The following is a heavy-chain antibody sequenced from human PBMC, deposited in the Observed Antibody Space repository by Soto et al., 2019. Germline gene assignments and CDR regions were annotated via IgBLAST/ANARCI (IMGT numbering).Heavy chain of an antibody. D-gene: IGHD3-16*02. J-gene: IGHJ4*02. CDR2: ISSSGSTI. CDR1: GFTFSDYY. V-gene: IGHV3-11*01. CDR3: ARSEAVIAPSDY. Sequence: GGSLRLSCAASGFTFSDYYMSWIRHAPGKGLEWVSYISSSGSTIYYADSVKGRFTISRDNAKNSLYPQMNSLRAEDTAVYYCARSEAVIAPSDYWGQGTLVTVSS.